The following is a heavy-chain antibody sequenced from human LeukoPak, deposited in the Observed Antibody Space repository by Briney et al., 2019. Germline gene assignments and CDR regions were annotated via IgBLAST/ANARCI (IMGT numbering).Heavy chain of an antibody. J-gene: IGHJ5*02. CDR2: ISGSGGST. Sequence: GGSLRLSCAASGFTFSSYAMSWVRQAPGKGLEWVSAISGSGGSTYYADSVKGRFTISRDNSKNTLYLQMNSLRAEDTAVYYCAKDRRRGYSGYDVSNWFDPWGQGTLVTVSS. CDR3: AKDRRRGYSGYDVSNWFDP. V-gene: IGHV3-23*01. CDR1: GFTFSSYA. D-gene: IGHD5-12*01.